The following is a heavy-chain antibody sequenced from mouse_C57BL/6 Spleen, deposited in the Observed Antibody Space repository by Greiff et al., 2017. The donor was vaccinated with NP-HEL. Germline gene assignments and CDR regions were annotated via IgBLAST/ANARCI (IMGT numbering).Heavy chain of an antibody. J-gene: IGHJ3*01. CDR2: ISTYYGDA. CDR1: GYTFTDYA. D-gene: IGHD2-5*01. V-gene: IGHV1-67*01. Sequence: VQLQQSGPELVRPGVSVKISCKGSGYTFTDYAMHWVKQSHAKSLEWIGVISTYYGDASYNQKFKDKATMPVDKSSSTAYMELARLTSGDSAVYYCARKGYYSNYEFAYWGQGTLVTVSA. CDR3: ARKGYYSNYEFAY.